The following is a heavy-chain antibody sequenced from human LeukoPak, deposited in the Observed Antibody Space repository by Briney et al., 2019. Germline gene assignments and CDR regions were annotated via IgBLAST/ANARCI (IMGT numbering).Heavy chain of an antibody. V-gene: IGHV4-61*02. CDR2: IYTSGST. D-gene: IGHD3-10*01. J-gene: IGHJ4*02. CDR3: ARSMRFGELLWFDY. CDR1: GGSISSGSYY. Sequence: SQTLSLTCTVSGGSISSGSYYWSWIRQPAGKGLEWIGRIYTSGSTNYNPSLKSRITISIDTSKNQFSLKLSSVTAADTAVYYCARSMRFGELLWFDYWGQGTLVTVSS.